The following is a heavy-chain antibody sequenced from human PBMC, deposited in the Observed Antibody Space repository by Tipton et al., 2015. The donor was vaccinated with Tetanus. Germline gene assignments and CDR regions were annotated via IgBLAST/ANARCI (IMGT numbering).Heavy chain of an antibody. CDR3: AREDGGPTLDYFDS. CDR2: ITFDGNTK. D-gene: IGHD3-16*01. Sequence: SLRLSCAASGFTFTRYAMHWVRQAPGKGLQWVAVITFDGNTKYYTDSVKGRFTPSRDNSKNMLYLQMNSLKIEDTAVYYCAREDGGPTLDYFDSWGQGTLVTVAS. J-gene: IGHJ4*02. CDR1: GFTFTRYA. V-gene: IGHV3-30-3*01.